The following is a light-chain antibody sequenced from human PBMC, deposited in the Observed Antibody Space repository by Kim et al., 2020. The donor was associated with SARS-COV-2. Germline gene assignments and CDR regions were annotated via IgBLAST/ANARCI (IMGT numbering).Light chain of an antibody. CDR2: VAS. J-gene: IGKJ1*01. V-gene: IGKV1-39*01. CDR3: QQSYSTPRT. CDR1: QSITNY. Sequence: DIQMTQSPSSLSASVGDRVTITCRASQSITNYLNWYQQKPGEAPKLLIYVASRLQSGVPTRFSGSGSGTDFTLTITSLQPEDFAIYYCQQSYSTPRTFGQGTKVDIK.